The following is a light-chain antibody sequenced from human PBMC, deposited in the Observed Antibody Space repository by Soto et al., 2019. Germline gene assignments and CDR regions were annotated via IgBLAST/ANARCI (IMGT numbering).Light chain of an antibody. V-gene: IGKV3-15*01. J-gene: IGKJ5*01. Sequence: EIVLTQSPGTLSLSPGEGATLSCRASQSVSSNLAWYQQKPGQAPRLLIYGASTRATGIPARFSGSGSGTEFTLTISSLQSEDFAVYYCQQYNNWPPFTFGQGTRLEI. CDR2: GAS. CDR3: QQYNNWPPFT. CDR1: QSVSSN.